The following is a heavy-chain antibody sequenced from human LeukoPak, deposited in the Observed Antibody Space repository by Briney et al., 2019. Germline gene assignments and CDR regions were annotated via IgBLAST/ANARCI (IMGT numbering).Heavy chain of an antibody. D-gene: IGHD6-13*01. Sequence: GGSLRLSCAASGFTVSSNYMSWVRQAPGKGQEWVSVIYSGGSTYYADSVKGRFTISRDNSKNTLYLQMNSLRADDTAVYYCARIYPRLAAAGNWGQGTLVTVSS. J-gene: IGHJ4*02. CDR1: GFTVSSNY. CDR3: ARIYPRLAAAGN. CDR2: IYSGGST. V-gene: IGHV3-66*01.